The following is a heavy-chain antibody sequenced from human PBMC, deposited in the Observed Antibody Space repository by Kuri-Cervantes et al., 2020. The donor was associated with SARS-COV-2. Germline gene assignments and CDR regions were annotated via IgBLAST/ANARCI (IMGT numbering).Heavy chain of an antibody. J-gene: IGHJ6*02. CDR1: GGSVSGYY. Sequence: AETLSLTCTVWGGSVSGYYWSWIRQPPGKGLEWIGEIKHSGTTNYNMSLKSRVTISVDTSKNQFSLKLYSVTAADTAVYYCERGPTPRSRNYYGMDVWGQGTTVTVSS. CDR2: IKHSGTT. V-gene: IGHV4-34*01. CDR3: ERGPTPRSRNYYGMDV.